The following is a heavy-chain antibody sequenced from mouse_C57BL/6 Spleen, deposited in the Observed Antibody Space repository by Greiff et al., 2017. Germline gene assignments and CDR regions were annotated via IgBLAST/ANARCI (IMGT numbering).Heavy chain of an antibody. Sequence: VKLVESGPGLVQPSQSLSITCTVSGFSLTSYGVHWVRQSPGKGLEWLGVIWSGGSTDYNAAFISRLSISKDNSKSQVFFKMNSLQADDTAIYYCARNSKIYDGYYGAMDYWGQGTSVTVSS. CDR3: ARNSKIYDGYYGAMDY. V-gene: IGHV2-2*01. J-gene: IGHJ4*01. CDR2: IWSGGST. D-gene: IGHD2-3*01. CDR1: GFSLTSYG.